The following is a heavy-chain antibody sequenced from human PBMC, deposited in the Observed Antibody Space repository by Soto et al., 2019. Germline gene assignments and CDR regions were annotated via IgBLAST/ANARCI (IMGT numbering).Heavy chain of an antibody. CDR1: GFTFSSYA. CDR3: ARDGVNYYDSSGSYNWFDP. Sequence: GGSLRLSCAASGFTFSSYAMHWVRQAPGKGLEWVAVISYDGSNKYYADSVKGRFTISRDNSKNTLYLQMNSLRAEDTAVYYCARDGVNYYDSSGSYNWFDPWGQGTLVTVS. CDR2: ISYDGSNK. V-gene: IGHV3-30-3*01. D-gene: IGHD3-22*01. J-gene: IGHJ5*02.